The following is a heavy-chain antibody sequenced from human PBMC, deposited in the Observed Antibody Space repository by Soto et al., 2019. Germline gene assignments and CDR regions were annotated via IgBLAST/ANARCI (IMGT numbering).Heavy chain of an antibody. CDR2: IIPISGTA. CDR3: ARSQGSSTSLEIYYYYYYGRDV. V-gene: IGHV1-69*06. J-gene: IGHJ6*02. CDR1: GGTFSSYA. Sequence: QVQLVQSGAEVKKPGSSVKVSCKASGGTFSSYAISWVRQAPGQGLEWMGGIIPISGTANYAQKFQGRVTITAEKSTSTAYMELSSLRSEDTAVDYCARSQGSSTSLEIYYYYYYGRDVRGQGTMVTVSS. D-gene: IGHD2-2*01.